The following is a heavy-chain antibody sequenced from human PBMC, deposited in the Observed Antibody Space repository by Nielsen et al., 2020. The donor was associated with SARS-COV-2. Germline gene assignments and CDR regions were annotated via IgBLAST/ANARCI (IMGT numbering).Heavy chain of an antibody. CDR3: ARGYCSGGSCYSGFFDY. CDR1: GGSISSGGYY. CDR2: IYYSGST. Sequence: SETLSLTCTVSGGSISSGGYYWSWIRQHPGKGLEWFGYIYYSGSTYYNPSLKSRVTISVDTSKNQFSLKLSSVTAADTAVYYCARGYCSGGSCYSGFFDYWGQGTLVTVSS. D-gene: IGHD2-15*01. J-gene: IGHJ4*02. V-gene: IGHV4-31*03.